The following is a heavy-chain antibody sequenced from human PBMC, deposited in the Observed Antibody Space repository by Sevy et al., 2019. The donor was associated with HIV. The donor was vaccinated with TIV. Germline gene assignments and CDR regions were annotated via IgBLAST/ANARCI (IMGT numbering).Heavy chain of an antibody. Sequence: SETLSLTCTVSGGSVSSGSYDWSWIRQPPGKGLEWIGYIYYSGSTNYNPSLKSRVTISVDTSKNQFSLKLSSVTAADTAVYYCAREQRVTATRSLDYWGQGTLVTVSS. D-gene: IGHD2-21*02. CDR3: AREQRVTATRSLDY. J-gene: IGHJ4*02. CDR2: IYYSGST. V-gene: IGHV4-61*01. CDR1: GGSVSSGSYD.